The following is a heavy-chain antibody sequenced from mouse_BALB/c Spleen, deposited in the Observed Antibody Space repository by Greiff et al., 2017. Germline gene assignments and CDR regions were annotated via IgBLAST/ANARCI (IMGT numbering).Heavy chain of an antibody. CDR1: GYTFTNYW. CDR3: ARETYGNSMDY. J-gene: IGHJ4*01. CDR2: IYPGGGYT. D-gene: IGHD2-1*01. V-gene: IGHV1-63*02. Sequence: QVQLQQSGAELVRPGTSVKISCKASGYTFTNYWLGWVKQRPGHGLEWIGDIYPGGGYTNYNEKFKGKATLTADTSSSTAYMQLSSLTSEDSAVYFCARETYGNSMDYWGQGTSVTVSS.